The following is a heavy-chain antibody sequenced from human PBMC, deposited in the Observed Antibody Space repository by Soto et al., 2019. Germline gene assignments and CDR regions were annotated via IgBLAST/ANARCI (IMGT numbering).Heavy chain of an antibody. CDR2: IYHNGNT. D-gene: IGHD5-18*01. CDR1: GGSISRSSW. Sequence: KTSETLSLTCAVSGGSISRSSWWSWVRQPPGEGLEWIGEIYHNGNTNYNPSLKSRVSFSVDKSKNQFSLRLTSVTAADTAVYYCASKVDKALGDWGQGTLVTVSS. V-gene: IGHV4-4*02. J-gene: IGHJ4*02. CDR3: ASKVDKALGD.